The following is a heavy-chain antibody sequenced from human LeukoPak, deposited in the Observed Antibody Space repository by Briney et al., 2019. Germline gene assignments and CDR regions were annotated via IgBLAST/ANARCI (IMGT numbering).Heavy chain of an antibody. J-gene: IGHJ4*02. CDR1: GFTFDDYA. CDR2: ISGDGGST. D-gene: IGHD3-22*01. CDR3: AKDIHYYYDSRCYPAY. Sequence: GGSLRLSCAASGFTFDDYAMHWVRQAPGKGLEWVSLISGDGGSTYYAHSVKGRFTISRDNSKNSLYLQMNSLRTEDTALYYYAKDIHYYYDSRCYPAYWGQGTLVTVSS. V-gene: IGHV3-43*02.